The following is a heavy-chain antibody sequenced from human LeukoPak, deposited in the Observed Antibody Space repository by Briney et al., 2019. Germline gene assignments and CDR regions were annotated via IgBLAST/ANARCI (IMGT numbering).Heavy chain of an antibody. CDR2: IIPIFGTA. CDR3: ARVRNPAATLNDAFDI. J-gene: IGHJ3*02. D-gene: IGHD2-2*01. CDR1: GGTFSSYA. Sequence: SVKVSCKASGGTFSSYAISWVRQAPGQGLEWMGGIIPIFGTANYAQKFQGRVTITADESTSTAYMELSSLRSEDTAVYYCARVRNPAATLNDAFDIWGQGTRVTVS. V-gene: IGHV1-69*13.